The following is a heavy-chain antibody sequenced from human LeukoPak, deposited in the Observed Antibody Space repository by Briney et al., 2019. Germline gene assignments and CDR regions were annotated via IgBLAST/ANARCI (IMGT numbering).Heavy chain of an antibody. CDR3: ARDRGNWGSVF. V-gene: IGHV3-23*01. CDR1: GFTFNNYD. CDR2: ISGSGVST. J-gene: IGHJ4*02. Sequence: LPGGSLRLSCAASGFTFNNYDMSWVRQAPGKGLEWVSGISGSGVSTYYADSVKGRFTISRDNAKNTLYLQMNSLRAEDTAVYYCARDRGNWGSVFWGQGTQVIVSS. D-gene: IGHD3-16*01.